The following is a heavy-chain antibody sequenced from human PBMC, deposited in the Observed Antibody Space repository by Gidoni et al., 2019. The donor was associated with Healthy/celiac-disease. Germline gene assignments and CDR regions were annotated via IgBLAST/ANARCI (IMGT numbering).Heavy chain of an antibody. V-gene: IGHV3-53*02. CDR1: GFTVSSNS. D-gene: IGHD4-17*01. Sequence: EVQLVETGGGLIQPGGSLRLSCAASGFTVSSNSMSWVRQAPGKGLEWVSVIYSGGSTYYADSVKGRFTISRDNSKNTLYLQMNSLRAEDTAVYYCARDPPTVVTPTNYYGMDVWGQGTTVTVSS. J-gene: IGHJ6*02. CDR3: ARDPPTVVTPTNYYGMDV. CDR2: IYSGGST.